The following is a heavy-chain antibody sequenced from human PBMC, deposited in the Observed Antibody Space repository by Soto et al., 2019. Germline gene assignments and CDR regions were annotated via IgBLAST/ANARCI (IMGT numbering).Heavy chain of an antibody. D-gene: IGHD5-12*01. CDR2: ISDRGRSI. V-gene: IGHV3-23*01. J-gene: IGHJ4*02. CDR3: AKGFSGYDYSVDF. CDR1: GFTFNTYV. Sequence: EVQLLESGGGLAQPGGSLRLSCSASGFTFNTYVMTWVRQAPGKGLEWVSTISDRGRSIYYSDSVKGRFTISRDNSKNTLYLQMNSLGPDDTAVYYCAKGFSGYDYSVDFWGQGTLVTVSS.